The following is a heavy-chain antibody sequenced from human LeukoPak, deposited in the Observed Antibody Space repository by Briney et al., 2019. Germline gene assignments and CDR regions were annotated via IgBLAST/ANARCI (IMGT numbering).Heavy chain of an antibody. CDR1: GGTLSSYA. D-gene: IGHD5-18*01. Sequence: ASVKVSSKASGGTLSSYAISWVRPAPGQRLECMGGIIPIFGTANYAQKFQGRVTITADESTSTAYMELSSLRSEDTAVYYCARGQGQQPDYWGQGTLVTVSS. CDR2: IIPIFGTA. J-gene: IGHJ4*02. CDR3: ARGQGQQPDY. V-gene: IGHV1-69*01.